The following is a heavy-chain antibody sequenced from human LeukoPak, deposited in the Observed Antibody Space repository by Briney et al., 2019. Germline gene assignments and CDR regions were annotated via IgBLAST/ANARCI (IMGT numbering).Heavy chain of an antibody. CDR1: GGSISSYY. CDR2: IYHSGST. Sequence: SETLSLTCTVSGGSISSYYWSWIRQPPGKGLEWIGYIYHSGSTNYNPSLKSRVTISVDTSKNQFSLKLSSVTAADTAVYYCARVGGDYSDAFDIWGQGTMVTASS. V-gene: IGHV4-59*01. D-gene: IGHD4-17*01. CDR3: ARVGGDYSDAFDI. J-gene: IGHJ3*02.